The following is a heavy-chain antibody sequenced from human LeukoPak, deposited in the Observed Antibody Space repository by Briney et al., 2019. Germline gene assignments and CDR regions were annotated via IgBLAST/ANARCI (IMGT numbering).Heavy chain of an antibody. D-gene: IGHD4-23*01. CDR1: GGSISSGSYY. CDR3: AREDYGGNSYSRTIDY. CDR2: IYTSGST. V-gene: IGHV4-61*02. J-gene: IGHJ4*02. Sequence: SETLSLTCTVSGGSISSGSYYWSWIRQPAGKGLEWIGRIYTSGSTNYNPSLKSRVTISVDLSKNQFSLKLSSVTAADTAVYYRAREDYGGNSYSRTIDYWGQGTLVTVSS.